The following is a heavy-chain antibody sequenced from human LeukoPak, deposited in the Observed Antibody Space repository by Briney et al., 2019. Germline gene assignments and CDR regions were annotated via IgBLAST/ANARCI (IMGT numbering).Heavy chain of an antibody. CDR3: ARITTVTTSLFAFDI. D-gene: IGHD4-17*01. Sequence: ASVKVSCKASGYTFTSYGISWVRQAPGQGLEWMGWISAYNGNTNYAQKLQGRVTMTTDTSTSTAYMELRSLGSDDTAVYYCARITTVTTSLFAFDIWGQGTMVTVSS. CDR1: GYTFTSYG. CDR2: ISAYNGNT. J-gene: IGHJ3*02. V-gene: IGHV1-18*01.